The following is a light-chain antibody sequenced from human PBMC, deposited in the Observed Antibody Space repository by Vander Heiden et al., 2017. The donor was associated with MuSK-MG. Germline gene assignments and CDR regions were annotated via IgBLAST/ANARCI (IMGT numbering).Light chain of an antibody. V-gene: IGLV2-14*03. J-gene: IGLJ2*01. CDR1: SSDVGGYNY. CDR2: DVS. CDR3: SSYTSSSTLYVV. Sequence: SALTQPASVSASPGQSLTISCTGTSSDVGGYNYVSWYQQHPGKAPKLMIYDVSNRPSGVSNRFSGSKSGNTASLTISGLQAEDEADYYCSSYTSSSTLYVVFGGGTKLTVL.